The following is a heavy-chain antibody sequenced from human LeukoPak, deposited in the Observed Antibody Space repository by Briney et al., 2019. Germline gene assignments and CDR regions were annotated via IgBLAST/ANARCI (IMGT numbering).Heavy chain of an antibody. CDR1: GFTFSSYS. J-gene: IGHJ4*02. Sequence: GGSLRLSCAASGFTFSSYSMHWVRQAPGKGLEWVSSISSSSSYISYADSVKGRFTISRDNARNSLYLLMNSLRAEDTAVYYCARDASGWSTYWGQGTLVTVSS. D-gene: IGHD6-19*01. CDR2: ISSSSSYI. V-gene: IGHV3-21*01. CDR3: ARDASGWSTY.